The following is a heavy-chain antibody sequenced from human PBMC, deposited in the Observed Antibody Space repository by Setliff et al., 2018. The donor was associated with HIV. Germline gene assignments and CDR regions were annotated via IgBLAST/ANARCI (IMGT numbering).Heavy chain of an antibody. D-gene: IGHD7-27*01. J-gene: IGHJ4*02. V-gene: IGHV1-2*02. CDR2: VSPYDLSE. Sequence: ASVKVSCKASGYTFTGYFLHWVRQAPGQGLEWLGWVSPYDLSERTSQKFRGRVTMTRDTSINAAYLDLSGLTSDDTAIYYCARQLSNSLDSWGQGAQVTVSS. CDR1: GYTFTGYF. CDR3: ARQLSNSLDS.